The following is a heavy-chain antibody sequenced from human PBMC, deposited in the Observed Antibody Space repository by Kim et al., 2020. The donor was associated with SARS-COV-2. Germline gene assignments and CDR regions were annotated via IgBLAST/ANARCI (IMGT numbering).Heavy chain of an antibody. D-gene: IGHD4-17*01. CDR1: SGSFSGHY. CDR2: INHSGST. J-gene: IGHJ5*02. CDR3: ARGRAVTTFFSRQNWFDP. V-gene: IGHV4-34*01. Sequence: SETLSLTCAVYSGSFSGHYWSWTRQPPGKGLEWIGEINHSGSTNYNPSLKSRVTISVDTSKNQFSLKLSSVTAADTAVYYCARGRAVTTFFSRQNWFDPWGQGTLVTVSS.